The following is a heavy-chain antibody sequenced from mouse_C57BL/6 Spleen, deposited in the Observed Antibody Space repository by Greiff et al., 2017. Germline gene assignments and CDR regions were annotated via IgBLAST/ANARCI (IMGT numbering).Heavy chain of an antibody. J-gene: IGHJ1*03. D-gene: IGHD1-1*01. CDR2: INPNNGGT. CDR1: GYTFTDYY. CDR3: ARWGCGSSSYWYFDV. Sequence: EVQLQQSGPELVKPGASVKISCKASGYTFTDYYMHWVKQSHGKSLEWIGDINPNNGGTSYNQKFKGKATLTVDKSSSTAYMELRSLTSEDSAVYYCARWGCGSSSYWYFDVWGKGTTVTVSS. V-gene: IGHV1-26*01.